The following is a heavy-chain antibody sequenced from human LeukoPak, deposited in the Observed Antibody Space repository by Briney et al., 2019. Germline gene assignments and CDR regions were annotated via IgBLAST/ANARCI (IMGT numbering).Heavy chain of an antibody. Sequence: SETLSLTCTVSGGSISSYYWSWIRQPPGEGLEWLGYIYYSVSTNYNPSLKSRVTISVDTSKNQFSLKLSSVTAADTAVYYCARLTTMVRGVISAFDIWGQGTMVTVSS. D-gene: IGHD3-10*01. CDR1: GGSISSYY. V-gene: IGHV4-59*08. CDR2: IYYSVST. J-gene: IGHJ3*02. CDR3: ARLTTMVRGVISAFDI.